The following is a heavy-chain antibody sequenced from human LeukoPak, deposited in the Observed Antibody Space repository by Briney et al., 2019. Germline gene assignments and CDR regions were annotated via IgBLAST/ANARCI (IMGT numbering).Heavy chain of an antibody. V-gene: IGHV3-7*01. D-gene: IGHD2-2*01. Sequence: GSLRLSCAASGFSFSTYWMSWVRQAPGKGLEWVANINQDGSQKYYVDSVKGRFSISRDNAKNSLYLQMNSLRAEDTAVYYCARENGCSSTSCYDRYWGQGTLVTVSS. CDR1: GFSFSTYW. CDR2: INQDGSQK. J-gene: IGHJ4*02. CDR3: ARENGCSSTSCYDRY.